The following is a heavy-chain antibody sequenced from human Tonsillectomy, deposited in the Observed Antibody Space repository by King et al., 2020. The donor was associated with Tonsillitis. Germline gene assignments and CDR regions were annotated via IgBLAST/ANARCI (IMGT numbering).Heavy chain of an antibody. V-gene: IGHV1-2*02. CDR3: ARGDNWNPDY. J-gene: IGHJ4*02. Sequence: QLVQSGAEVKKPGASVKVSCKASGYTFTGYYMHWVRQAPGQGLEWMGWINPKSGGTNYAQKFQGRVTMTRDTSISTADMELSRLRSDDTAVYYCARGDNWNPDYWGQGTLVTVSS. CDR1: GYTFTGYY. CDR2: INPKSGGT. D-gene: IGHD1-20*01.